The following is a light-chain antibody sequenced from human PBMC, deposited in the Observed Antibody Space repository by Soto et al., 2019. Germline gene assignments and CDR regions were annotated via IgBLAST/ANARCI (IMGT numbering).Light chain of an antibody. V-gene: IGKV3-15*01. CDR1: QSIGNN. CDR3: QQYDHWPS. CDR2: GAS. Sequence: EIVLTQSPATLSVSPGERATLSCRASQSIGNNLAWYQHRPGQAPSLLIYGASTRPTGIPARFSGSVSGTEFTLTISSLESEDFAIYYCQQYDHWPSFGPGTKVEI. J-gene: IGKJ3*01.